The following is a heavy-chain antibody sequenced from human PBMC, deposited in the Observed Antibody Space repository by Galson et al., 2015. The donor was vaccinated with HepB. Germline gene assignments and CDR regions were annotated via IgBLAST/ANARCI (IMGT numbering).Heavy chain of an antibody. J-gene: IGHJ4*02. V-gene: IGHV1-69*04. D-gene: IGHD5-24*01. Sequence: SVKVSCKASGGTFSSYAISWVRQAPGQGLEWMGRIIPILGIANYAQKFQGRVTITADKSTSTAYMELSSLRSEDTAVYYCAREGRDGYNSVKYYFDYWGQGTLVTVSS. CDR3: AREGRDGYNSVKYYFDY. CDR2: IIPILGIA. CDR1: GGTFSSYA.